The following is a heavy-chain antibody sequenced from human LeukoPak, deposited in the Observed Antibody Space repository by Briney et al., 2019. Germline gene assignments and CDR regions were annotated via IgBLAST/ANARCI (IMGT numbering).Heavy chain of an antibody. CDR2: INSDGSWT. J-gene: IGHJ4*02. CDR1: GSYW. D-gene: IGHD5-12*01. CDR3: AKEIFSGLLYIDY. V-gene: IGHV3-74*01. Sequence: GGSLRLSCAASGSYWMHWVRQAPGKGLVWVSHINSDGSWTSYADSVKGRFTISSDNSKNTVYLQMNSLRPEDMAVYYCAKEIFSGLLYIDYWGQGTLVTVSS.